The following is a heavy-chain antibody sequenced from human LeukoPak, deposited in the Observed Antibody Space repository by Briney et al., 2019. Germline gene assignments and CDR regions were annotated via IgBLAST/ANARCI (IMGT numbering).Heavy chain of an antibody. CDR1: GYSFTNYW. Sequence: GESLKTSCKGSGYSFTNYWIGWVRQMPGKGLEWMGIIYPGDSNTRYSPSFQGQVTISADKSISTAYLQWSSLKASDTAMYYCARQQNGARYDSSGLSRSAFDIWGQGTMVTVSS. CDR3: ARQQNGARYDSSGLSRSAFDI. CDR2: IYPGDSNT. D-gene: IGHD3-22*01. V-gene: IGHV5-51*01. J-gene: IGHJ3*02.